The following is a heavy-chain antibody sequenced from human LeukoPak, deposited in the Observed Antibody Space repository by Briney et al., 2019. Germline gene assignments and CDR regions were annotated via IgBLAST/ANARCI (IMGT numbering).Heavy chain of an antibody. Sequence: GGSLRLSCAASGFTVSSNYMSWVRQAPGKGLEWVSVNYSGGSTYYADSVKGRFTISRDNSKNTLYLQMNSLRAEDTAVYYCARGLSSSWYPPYFDYWGQGTLVTVSS. J-gene: IGHJ4*02. CDR1: GFTVSSNY. CDR2: NYSGGST. D-gene: IGHD6-13*01. V-gene: IGHV3-53*01. CDR3: ARGLSSSWYPPYFDY.